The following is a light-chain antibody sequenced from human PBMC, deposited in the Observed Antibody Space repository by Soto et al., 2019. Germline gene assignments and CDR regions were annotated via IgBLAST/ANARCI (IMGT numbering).Light chain of an antibody. V-gene: IGKV1-39*01. CDR3: QQYNSYSRT. CDR1: QNIDRY. Sequence: DTQMTQSPSSLSASVGDRVTITCRASQNIDRYLNWYQQKPGKAPKLLIYAASNLQSGVPSSFSGGGFGTEFTLTISSLQPDDFATYYCQQYNSYSRTFGQGTKVDIK. J-gene: IGKJ1*01. CDR2: AAS.